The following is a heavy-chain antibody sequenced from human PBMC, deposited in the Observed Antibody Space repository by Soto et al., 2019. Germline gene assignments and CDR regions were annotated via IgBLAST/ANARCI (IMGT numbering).Heavy chain of an antibody. CDR1: GFTFSRYG. D-gene: IGHD1-1*01. CDR3: ARDAAVEDNGLDY. J-gene: IGHJ4*02. V-gene: IGHV3-33*01. Sequence: QVHLVESGGGVVQPGRPLRLSCAASGFTFSRYGMHWVRQAPGKGLEWVGVIVRDGGQKKYAGYVRGRFTISRDTSKNTLYLEMNSVTVEDSAVYYCARDAAVEDNGLDYWGQGTLDTVSS. CDR2: IVRDGGQK.